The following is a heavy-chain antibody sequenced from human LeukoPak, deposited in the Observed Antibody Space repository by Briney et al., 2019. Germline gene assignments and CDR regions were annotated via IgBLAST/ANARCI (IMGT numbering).Heavy chain of an antibody. Sequence: SETPSLTCTVSGGSISSYYWSWLRQPPGQGLEWIGYIYYSGSTNYNPSLKSRVTISVDTSKNQFSLKLSSVTAADTAVYYCASLSLTSAYWGQGTLVTVSS. CDR2: IYYSGST. CDR3: ASLSLTSAY. D-gene: IGHD3-16*01. V-gene: IGHV4-59*01. J-gene: IGHJ4*02. CDR1: GGSISSYY.